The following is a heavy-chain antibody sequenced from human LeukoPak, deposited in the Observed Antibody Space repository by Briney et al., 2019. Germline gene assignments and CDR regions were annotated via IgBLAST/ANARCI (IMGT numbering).Heavy chain of an antibody. J-gene: IGHJ5*02. V-gene: IGHV4-34*01. Sequence: SETLSLTCAVYGGSFSGYYWSWIRQPPGKGLEWIGEINHRGSTNYNPSLKSRVTISVDTSKNQFSLKLSSVTAADTAVYYCARGGMVRGVIISRNWFDPWGQGTLVTVSS. CDR2: INHRGST. D-gene: IGHD3-10*01. CDR1: GGSFSGYY. CDR3: ARGGMVRGVIISRNWFDP.